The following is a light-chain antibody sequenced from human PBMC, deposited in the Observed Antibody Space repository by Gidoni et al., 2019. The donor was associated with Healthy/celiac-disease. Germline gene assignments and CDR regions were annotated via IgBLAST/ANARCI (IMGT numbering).Light chain of an antibody. CDR1: QSVLYSSNNKNY. V-gene: IGKV4-1*01. Sequence: DIVMTQSTDSLAVSLGERATINCKSSQSVLYSSNNKNYLAWYQPKPGQPPKLLIYWASTRESGVPDRFSGSGSGTDFTLTISSLQAEDVAVYYCQQYYSTPRTFGQGTKVEIK. J-gene: IGKJ1*01. CDR3: QQYYSTPRT. CDR2: WAS.